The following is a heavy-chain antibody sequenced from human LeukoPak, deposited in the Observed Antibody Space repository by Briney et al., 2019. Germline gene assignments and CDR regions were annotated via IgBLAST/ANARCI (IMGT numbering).Heavy chain of an antibody. V-gene: IGHV3-66*01. D-gene: IGHD6-19*01. CDR3: ARSGWSPHYLDY. CDR2: IYSGGST. CDR1: GFTVSSNY. Sequence: GGSLRLSCAASGFTVSSNYMSWVRQAPGKGLEWVSVIYSGGSTYYADSVKGRFTISRDNSKNTLYLQMNSLRAEDTAVYYCARSGWSPHYLDYWGQGTLVTVSS. J-gene: IGHJ4*02.